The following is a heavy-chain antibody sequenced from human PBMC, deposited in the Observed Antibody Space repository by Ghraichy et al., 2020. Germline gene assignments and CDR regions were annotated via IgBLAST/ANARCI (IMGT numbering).Heavy chain of an antibody. CDR3: AKWNEGMGFEGWFDP. J-gene: IGHJ5*02. D-gene: IGHD3-10*01. Sequence: ASVKVSCKASGYTFTGYYMHWVRQAPGQGREWMGWINPNRGGTNYAQKFQGRVTMTRDTSISTAYMELSRLRSDDTAVYYCAKWNEGMGFEGWFDPWGQGTLVTVSS. V-gene: IGHV1-2*02. CDR1: GYTFTGYY. CDR2: INPNRGGT.